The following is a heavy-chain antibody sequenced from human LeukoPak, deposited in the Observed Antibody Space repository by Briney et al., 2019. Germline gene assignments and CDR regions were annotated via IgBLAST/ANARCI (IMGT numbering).Heavy chain of an antibody. Sequence: SETLSLTCAVYGGSFSGYCWSWIRQPPGKGLEWIGEINHSGSTNYNPSLKSRVTISVETSKNQFSLRLSSVAAADTAVYYCARGRRGRGSREYYFDFWGQGTLVTVSS. CDR1: GGSFSGYC. CDR3: ARGRRGRGSREYYFDF. V-gene: IGHV4-34*01. CDR2: INHSGST. J-gene: IGHJ4*02. D-gene: IGHD1-26*01.